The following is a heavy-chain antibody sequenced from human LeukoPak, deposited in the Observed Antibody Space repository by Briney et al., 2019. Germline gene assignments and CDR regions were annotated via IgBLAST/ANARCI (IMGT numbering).Heavy chain of an antibody. CDR1: GFTFSSYW. D-gene: IGHD1-26*01. Sequence: GGSLRLSCAASGFTFSSYWMNWVRQAPGKGLEWVANIKKDGSEKYYVDSVKGRFTISRDNSKNTLYLQMNSLRAEDTAVYYCAKDRYSGSPPGAFDIWGQGTMVTVSS. J-gene: IGHJ3*02. CDR3: AKDRYSGSPPGAFDI. CDR2: IKKDGSEK. V-gene: IGHV3-7*01.